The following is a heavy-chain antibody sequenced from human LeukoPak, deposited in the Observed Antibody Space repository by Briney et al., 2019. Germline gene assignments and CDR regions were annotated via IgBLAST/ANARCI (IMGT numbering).Heavy chain of an antibody. Sequence: GGALRISCKGSGCIFTSYWISWVRQLPGKGLEGMGRIDPSDSYTNYSPSFQGHVTISADKSISTAYLQWSSLKASDTAMYYCARPAVPAAIDYYYGMDVWGKGTTVTVSS. CDR3: ARPAVPAAIDYYYGMDV. CDR2: IDPSDSYT. J-gene: IGHJ6*04. V-gene: IGHV5-10-1*01. D-gene: IGHD2-2*01. CDR1: GCIFTSYW.